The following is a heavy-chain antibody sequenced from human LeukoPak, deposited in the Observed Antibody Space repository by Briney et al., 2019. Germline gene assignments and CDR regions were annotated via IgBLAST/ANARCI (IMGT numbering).Heavy chain of an antibody. D-gene: IGHD3-22*01. Sequence: GGSLRLSCVASGFTFSSYAMSWVRQAPGKGLEWVSAISGSGVTTHYAGSVKGRFTISRDNSKNTLYLQMNSLRVEDTAVYYCATDYDSSGYRYYYYYGMDVWGQGTTVTVSS. V-gene: IGHV3-23*01. CDR2: ISGSGVTT. CDR3: ATDYDSSGYRYYYYYGMDV. J-gene: IGHJ6*02. CDR1: GFTFSSYA.